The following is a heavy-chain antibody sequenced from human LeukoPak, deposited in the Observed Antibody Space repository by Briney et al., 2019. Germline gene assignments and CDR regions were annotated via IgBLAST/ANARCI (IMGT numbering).Heavy chain of an antibody. Sequence: SETLSLTCTVSGGSISSSSYYWGWIRQPPGKGLEWIGSIYYSGSTYYNPSLKSRATISVDTSKNQFSLKLSSVTAADTAVYYCARLIYSSGWYELGYYFDYWGQGTLVTVSS. J-gene: IGHJ4*02. V-gene: IGHV4-39*01. D-gene: IGHD6-19*01. CDR2: IYYSGST. CDR1: GGSISSSSYY. CDR3: ARLIYSSGWYELGYYFDY.